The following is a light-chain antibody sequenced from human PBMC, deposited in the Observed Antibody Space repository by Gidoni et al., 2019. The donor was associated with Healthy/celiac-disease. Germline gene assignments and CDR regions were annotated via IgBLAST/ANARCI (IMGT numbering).Light chain of an antibody. CDR1: SLRSYY. CDR3: NSRDSSGNHPVV. J-gene: IGLJ2*01. Sequence: SSELTPDPAVSVAFVQTVRITCQGASLRSYYASWYQQKPGQAPVLVIYGKNNRPSGIPDRFSGSSSGNTASLTITGAQAEDEADYYCNSRDSSGNHPVVFGGGTKLTVL. V-gene: IGLV3-19*01. CDR2: GKN.